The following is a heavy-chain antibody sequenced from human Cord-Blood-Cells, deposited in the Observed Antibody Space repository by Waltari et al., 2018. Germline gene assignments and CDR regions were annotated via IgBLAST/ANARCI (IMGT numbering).Heavy chain of an antibody. Sequence: QVQLQESGPGLVKPSQTLSLTCTVSGGSISSGSYYWSCIRQPAGKGLEWIGYIYTSGSTNYNPSLKSRVTISVDTSKNHFSLKLSSVTAADTAVYYCARGGIAARPNWFDPWGQGTLVTVSS. CDR2: IYTSGST. CDR1: GGSISSGSYY. CDR3: ARGGIAARPNWFDP. D-gene: IGHD6-6*01. J-gene: IGHJ5*02. V-gene: IGHV4-61*09.